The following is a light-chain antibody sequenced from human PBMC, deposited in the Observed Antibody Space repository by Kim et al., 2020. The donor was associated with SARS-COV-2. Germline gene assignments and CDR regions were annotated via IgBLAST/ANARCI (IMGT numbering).Light chain of an antibody. Sequence: SSELTQDPAVSVALGQTVRITCPGDSLRSYYATWYQQKPGQAPILVISGKDNRPSVIPDRFSGFSSGHTASLTITGTQAGDAAASYCTSRATNYNLVFGG. V-gene: IGLV3-19*01. CDR1: SLRSYY. J-gene: IGLJ2*01. CDR2: GKD. CDR3: TSRATNYNLV.